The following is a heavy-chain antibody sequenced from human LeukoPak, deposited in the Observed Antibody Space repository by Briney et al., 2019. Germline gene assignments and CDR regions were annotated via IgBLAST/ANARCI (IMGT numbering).Heavy chain of an antibody. D-gene: IGHD3-22*01. CDR3: ARGGFRRIVVVNRSYYFDY. J-gene: IGHJ4*02. CDR1: GFTVSSNY. CDR2: IYNDDNGGKT. Sequence: GGSLRLSCATSGFTVSSNYMSWVRQAPGKGLEWVSDIYNDDNGGKTHYADSVKGRFIISRDNSKNTLYLQMNSLRPEDTAVYYCARGGFRRIVVVNRSYYFDYWGQGTLVTVSS. V-gene: IGHV3-66*02.